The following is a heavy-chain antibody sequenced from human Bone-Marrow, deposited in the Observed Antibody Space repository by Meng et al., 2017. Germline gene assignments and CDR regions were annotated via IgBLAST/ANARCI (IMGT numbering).Heavy chain of an antibody. J-gene: IGHJ5*02. CDR3: ARAPLPAPRGVKNWFDP. Sequence: QVQLQQWGAGLLKPSEALSLTCDVYGGSFSGYYWSWIGQPPGKGLEWIGEISHTGTTNYNPSLKSRVSISVDTSKNQFSLRLSSVTAADTAVYYCARAPLPAPRGVKNWFDPWGQGTLVTVSS. CDR2: ISHTGTT. V-gene: IGHV4-34*01. CDR1: GGSFSGYY. D-gene: IGHD2-2*01.